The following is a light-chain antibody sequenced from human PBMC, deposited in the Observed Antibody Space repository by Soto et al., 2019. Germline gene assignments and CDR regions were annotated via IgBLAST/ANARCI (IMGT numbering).Light chain of an antibody. V-gene: IGLV2-23*02. CDR2: EVS. Sequence: QSVLTQPASVSGSPGQSITISCTGSSSDVGTYNLVSWYQQHQGKAPKLMIYEVSKRPSGVSDRFSGSKSGNTASLTTSGLQADDEADYYCSSNASGSTHVYGTGTKVTVL. CDR3: SSNASGSTHV. J-gene: IGLJ1*01. CDR1: SSDVGTYNL.